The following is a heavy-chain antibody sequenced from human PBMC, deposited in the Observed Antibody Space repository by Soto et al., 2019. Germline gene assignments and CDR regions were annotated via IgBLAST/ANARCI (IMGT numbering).Heavy chain of an antibody. CDR3: ASAPGNERLDY. V-gene: IGHV4-31*03. CDR2: IYHSGDT. CDR1: GAYVNTGGYY. J-gene: IGHJ4*02. Sequence: QVQLQESGPGLVKPSQTLSLTCTVSGAYVNTGGYYWSWVRQYPGKGLEWIGYIYHSGDTYYNPSLKSRLTISVDTSKNHFSLSLSSVTVADTAVYYCASAPGNERLDYWGQGTLVIVS. D-gene: IGHD1-1*01.